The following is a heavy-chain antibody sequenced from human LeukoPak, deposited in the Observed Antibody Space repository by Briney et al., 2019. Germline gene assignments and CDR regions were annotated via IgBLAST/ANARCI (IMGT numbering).Heavy chain of an antibody. CDR1: GGSITSFY. Sequence: SETLSLTCTVSGGSITSFYWSWIRQPPGRGLEWVGYIYYSGSTNYNPSLKSRVHISVDTSKKQFSLNLSSVTAADTAVYYCARRGRAQGPLSLWGEETVVTVSS. CDR3: ARRGRAQGPLSL. J-gene: IGHJ3*01. CDR2: IYYSGST. D-gene: IGHD2-15*01. V-gene: IGHV4-59*01.